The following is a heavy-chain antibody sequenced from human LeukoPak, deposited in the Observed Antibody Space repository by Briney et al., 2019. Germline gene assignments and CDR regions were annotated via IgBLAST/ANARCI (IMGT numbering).Heavy chain of an antibody. Sequence: SETLSLTCTVSGGSVSSGGYYWSWIRQPPGKGLEWIGYIYYGGSTNSNPSLRSRVTISVDTSKNQFSLKLNSVTAADTAVYFCARNMWGFDYWGQGTLVTVSS. CDR3: ARNMWGFDY. D-gene: IGHD7-27*01. J-gene: IGHJ4*02. V-gene: IGHV4-61*08. CDR1: GGSVSSGGYY. CDR2: IYYGGST.